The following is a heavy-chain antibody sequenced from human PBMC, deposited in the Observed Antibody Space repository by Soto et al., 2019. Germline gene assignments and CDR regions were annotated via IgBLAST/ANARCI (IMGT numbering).Heavy chain of an antibody. Sequence: GGCLRFAREACGLSFSTSAMDGVRKDPGKGLVCVSTIVSSAGRPFHADAVKGRCTTSKDNSKNTVYLQMNSLREEDSAIYYCAKERDTGWLNALDIWGRGTVVTVSS. CDR2: IVSSAGRP. CDR1: GLSFSTSA. J-gene: IGHJ3*02. V-gene: IGHV3-23*01. D-gene: IGHD6-19*01. CDR3: AKERDTGWLNALDI.